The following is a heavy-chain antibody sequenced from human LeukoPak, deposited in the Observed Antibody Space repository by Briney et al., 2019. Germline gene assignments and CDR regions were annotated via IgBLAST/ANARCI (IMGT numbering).Heavy chain of an antibody. V-gene: IGHV3-15*01. CDR2: IKSKTDGGTT. CDR1: GFTFSNAW. D-gene: IGHD3-3*01. J-gene: IGHJ4*02. CDR3: TTESISINDFWSGYRTLDY. Sequence: GGSLRLSCAASGFTFSNAWMSWVRQAPGKGLEWVGRIKSKTDGGTTDYAARVKGRFTISRDDSKNTLYLQMNSLKTEDTAVYYCTTESISINDFWSGYRTLDYWGQGTLVTVSS.